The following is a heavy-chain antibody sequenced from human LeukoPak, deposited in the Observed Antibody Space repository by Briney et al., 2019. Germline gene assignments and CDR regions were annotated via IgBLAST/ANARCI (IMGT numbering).Heavy chain of an antibody. CDR1: GGSISSGSYY. D-gene: IGHD5-12*01. CDR3: ARVAYSGYDYRGYFDY. CDR2: IYYSGSA. Sequence: PSETLSLTCTVSGGSISSGSYYWSWIRQPPGKGLEWIGYIYYSGSAHYNPSLKRRVTISVDTSTNQFSLKLSSVSAADTAVFFCARVAYSGYDYRGYFDYWGQGTLVTVSS. J-gene: IGHJ4*02. V-gene: IGHV4-61*01.